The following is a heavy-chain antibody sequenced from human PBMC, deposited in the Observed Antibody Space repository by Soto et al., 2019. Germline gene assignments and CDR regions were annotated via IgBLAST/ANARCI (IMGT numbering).Heavy chain of an antibody. CDR1: GDSISSDKW. J-gene: IGHJ4*02. V-gene: IGHV4-4*02. Sequence: QVQLQESGPGLVKPSETLSLTCAVFGDSISSDKWWSWVRQPPGKGLEWIGEIHHWKSTNYNPSLKSRVIISVDNSKNQFSLNLNSVTAADTAMYFCTRGGDWAFDYWGQGTLVTVSS. CDR2: IHHWKST. D-gene: IGHD2-21*02. CDR3: TRGGDWAFDY.